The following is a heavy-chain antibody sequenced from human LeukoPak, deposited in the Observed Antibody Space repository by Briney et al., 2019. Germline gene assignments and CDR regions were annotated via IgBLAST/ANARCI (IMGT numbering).Heavy chain of an antibody. CDR3: AKRVDYSSPGGYFDS. CDR1: GFTFSSYS. CDR2: ISSSSSYI. J-gene: IGHJ4*02. D-gene: IGHD6-13*01. Sequence: PGGSLRLSCAASGFTFSSYSMNWVRQAPGKGLEWVSSISSSSSYIYYADSVKGRFTISRDNAKNTLYLQLNSLRAEDTAVYYCAKRVDYSSPGGYFDSWGPGSLVTVSS. V-gene: IGHV3-21*04.